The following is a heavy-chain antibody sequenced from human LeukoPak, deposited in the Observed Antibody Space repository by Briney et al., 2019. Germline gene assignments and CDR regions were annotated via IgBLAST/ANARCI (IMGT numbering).Heavy chain of an antibody. J-gene: IGHJ5*02. CDR1: GYTFTGYF. D-gene: IGHD2-8*01. V-gene: IGHV1-2*02. CDR3: ARDNEVYNWFDP. Sequence: ASVKDSCKASGYTFTGYFIHWVRQAPGQGLEWMGWISPNSGATNYAQRFQGRVTMSRDTSISTAYMELSRLRSDDTAVYYCARDNEVYNWFDPWGQGTLVTVSS. CDR2: ISPNSGAT.